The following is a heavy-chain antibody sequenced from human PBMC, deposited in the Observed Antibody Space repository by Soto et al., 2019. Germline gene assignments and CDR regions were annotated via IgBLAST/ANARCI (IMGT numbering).Heavy chain of an antibody. CDR2: IYYSGST. V-gene: IGHV4-59*01. J-gene: IGHJ5*02. CDR1: GGSISSYY. CDR3: AGKYYYDSMFDP. Sequence: DTLSLTCTVSGGSISSYYWSWIRQPPGKGLEWIGYIYYSGSTNYNPSLKSRVTISVDTSKNQFSLKLSSVTAADTAVYYCAGKYYYDSMFDPWGQGTLVTVSS. D-gene: IGHD3-22*01.